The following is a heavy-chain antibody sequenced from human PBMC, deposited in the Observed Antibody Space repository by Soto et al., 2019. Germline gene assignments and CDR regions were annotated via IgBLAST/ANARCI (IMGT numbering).Heavy chain of an antibody. CDR2: IYYSGST. CDR1: GGSISSGGYY. Sequence: QVQLQESGPGLVKPSQTLSLTCTVSGGSISSGGYYWSWIRQHPGKGLEWIGYIYYSGSTYYNPSLKSRVTTSVDTSTSQFPRKLRSVTAADTAVYYCAREGDGDYTYWYFDLWGRGTLVTVSS. D-gene: IGHD4-17*01. V-gene: IGHV4-31*03. CDR3: AREGDGDYTYWYFDL. J-gene: IGHJ2*01.